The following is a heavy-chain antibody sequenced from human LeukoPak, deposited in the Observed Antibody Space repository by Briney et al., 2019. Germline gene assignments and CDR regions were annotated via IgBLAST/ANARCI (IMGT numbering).Heavy chain of an antibody. CDR1: GFTFDDYA. J-gene: IGHJ4*02. V-gene: IGHV3-9*01. Sequence: GGSLRLSCAASGFTFDDYAMHWGRHAPGKGLEWVSGISWNSGSIGYADSVKGRFTISRDNAKNSLYLQMNSLRAEDTALYYCAKDIEGDGYAFDYWGQGTLVTVSS. CDR2: ISWNSGSI. CDR3: AKDIEGDGYAFDY. D-gene: IGHD5-24*01.